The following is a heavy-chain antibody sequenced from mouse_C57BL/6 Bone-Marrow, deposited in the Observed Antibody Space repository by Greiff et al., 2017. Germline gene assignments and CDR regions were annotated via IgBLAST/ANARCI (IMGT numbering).Heavy chain of an antibody. J-gene: IGHJ1*03. V-gene: IGHV2-5*01. Sequence: VKLMESGPGLVQPSQSLSITCTVSGFSLTSYGVHWVRQSPGKGLEWLGVLWRGGSTDYNAAFMSRLSITKDNSKSQVFFKMNSLQADDTAIYYCAKTFYGNYWYFDVWGTGTTVTVSS. D-gene: IGHD2-10*01. CDR1: GFSLTSYG. CDR2: LWRGGST. CDR3: AKTFYGNYWYFDV.